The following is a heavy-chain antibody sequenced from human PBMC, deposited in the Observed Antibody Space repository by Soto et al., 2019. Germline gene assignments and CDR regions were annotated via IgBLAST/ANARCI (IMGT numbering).Heavy chain of an antibody. CDR3: TRGLASGDY. D-gene: IGHD6-6*01. CDR2: INPNGGST. CDR1: GYIFTNFY. V-gene: IGHV1-46*03. Sequence: QVQLVQPGAEVKKPGASVKFSCKASGYIFTNFYIHWVRQARGQGLEWIGIINPNGGSTNYAQNFQGRVTMTRDTSTSTVYMDLSSLRSEDTAVYYCTRGLASGDYWGQGTLITVSS. J-gene: IGHJ4*02.